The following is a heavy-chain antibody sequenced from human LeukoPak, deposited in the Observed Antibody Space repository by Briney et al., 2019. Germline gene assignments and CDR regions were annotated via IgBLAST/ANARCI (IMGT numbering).Heavy chain of an antibody. D-gene: IGHD4-17*01. J-gene: IGHJ3*02. Sequence: SETLSLTCTVSGDSISSHYWTWIRQSPGKGLEWIGYISYSGSTNYNPSLKSRVTLSVDTSKNQFSLKLRSVTAADTAVYYCARDPTTVTKGFDIWGQGTMVTVSS. V-gene: IGHV4-59*11. CDR2: ISYSGST. CDR1: GDSISSHY. CDR3: ARDPTTVTKGFDI.